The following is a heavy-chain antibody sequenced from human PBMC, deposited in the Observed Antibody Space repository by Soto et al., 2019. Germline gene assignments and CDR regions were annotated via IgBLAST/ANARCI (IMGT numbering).Heavy chain of an antibody. J-gene: IGHJ5*01. V-gene: IGHV1-18*01. D-gene: IGHD2-8*01. CDR3: GRSSSMLGAGWSDY. CDR1: GYSFRSYV. Sequence: AAGKVSCKASGYSFRSYVITWVLQAPGQGLEWIGWVSGYNYNTKYAQKLQGRITVTTDTSTNTAYMELRSLRSDDTAVYYCGRSSSMLGAGWSDYWGHGTLVTVSS. CDR2: VSGYNYNT.